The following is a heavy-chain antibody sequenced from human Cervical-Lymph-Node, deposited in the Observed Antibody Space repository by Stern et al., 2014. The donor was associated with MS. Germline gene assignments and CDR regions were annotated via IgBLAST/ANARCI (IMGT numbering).Heavy chain of an antibody. D-gene: IGHD6-19*01. CDR3: ARTVEQWLVGPFDC. CDR1: GFTFSDYY. V-gene: IGHV3-11*01. J-gene: IGHJ4*02. Sequence: QLVESGGGLVKPGGSLRLSCAASGFTFSDYYMAWIRQAPGKGLEWISYITSRGSAIYYADSAKGRFTISRDNTKNSVSLQMNSLRGDDTAVYYCARTVEQWLVGPFDCWGQGALVTVSS. CDR2: ITSRGSAI.